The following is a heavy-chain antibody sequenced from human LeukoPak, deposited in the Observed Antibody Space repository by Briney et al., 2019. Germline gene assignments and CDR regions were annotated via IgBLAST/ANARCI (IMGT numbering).Heavy chain of an antibody. J-gene: IGHJ6*02. CDR2: ISPSNGNT. CDR3: ARTEYQLLFISGGMDV. V-gene: IGHV1-18*01. Sequence: GASVKVSCKASGYTFTSYGLRWVRQAPGQGLEWVEWISPSNGNTNYAQKLQGRVTMTTDTSTSTAYMALRSLRSDATAVYYCARTEYQLLFISGGMDVWGQGTTVTVSS. CDR1: GYTFTSYG. D-gene: IGHD2-2*01.